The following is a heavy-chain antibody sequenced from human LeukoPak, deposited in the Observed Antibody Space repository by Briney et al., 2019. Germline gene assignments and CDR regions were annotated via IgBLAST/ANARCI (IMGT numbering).Heavy chain of an antibody. Sequence: GGSLRLSCAASGFTVSSNYMSWARQAPGKGLEWVSVIYSGGGTYYADSVKGRFTISRDNSKNTLYLQMNSLRAEDTAVYYCARIGLRYFDPPSAAFDIWGQGTMVTVSS. CDR2: IYSGGGT. J-gene: IGHJ3*02. V-gene: IGHV3-66*01. CDR1: GFTVSSNY. CDR3: ARIGLRYFDPPSAAFDI. D-gene: IGHD3-9*01.